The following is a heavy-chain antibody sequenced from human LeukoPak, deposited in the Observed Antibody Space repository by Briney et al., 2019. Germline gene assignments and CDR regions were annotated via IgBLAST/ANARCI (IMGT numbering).Heavy chain of an antibody. CDR2: ISYDGSNK. J-gene: IGHJ4*02. CDR1: GFTFSSYA. CDR3: ARERDYDILTGLDY. D-gene: IGHD3-9*01. Sequence: GGSLRLSCAASGFTFSSYAMHWVRQAPGKGLEWVAVISYDGSNKYYADSVKGRFTISRDNPKNTLYLQMNSLRAEDTAVYYCARERDYDILTGLDYWGQGTLVTVSS. V-gene: IGHV3-30*04.